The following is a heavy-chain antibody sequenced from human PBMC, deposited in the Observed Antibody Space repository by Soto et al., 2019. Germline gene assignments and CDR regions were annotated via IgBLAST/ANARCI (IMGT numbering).Heavy chain of an antibody. V-gene: IGHV4-59*01. D-gene: IGHD6-19*01. J-gene: IGHJ4*02. Sequence: QVQLQESGPGLVKPSETLSLTCTVSGGSISSYYWSWIRQPPGKGLEWIGYIYYSGSTNYNPSLKRRVTISVDTSKNQFSLKLSSVTAADTAVYYCARVNGSGRGIDYWGQGTLVTVSS. CDR2: IYYSGST. CDR1: GGSISSYY. CDR3: ARVNGSGRGIDY.